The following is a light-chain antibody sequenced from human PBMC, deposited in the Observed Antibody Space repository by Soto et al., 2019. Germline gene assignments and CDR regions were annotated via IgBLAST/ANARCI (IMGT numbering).Light chain of an antibody. V-gene: IGLV1-51*01. Sequence: QSVLTQPPSVSAAPGQKVTISCSGSSSNIGNNYVTWYQQLPGTAPKLLIYDNNKRPSGIPDRFSDSKSGTSATLGITGLQAEDEADYYCGTWDSSLSAYVFGTGTKVTVL. J-gene: IGLJ1*01. CDR1: SSNIGNNY. CDR2: DNN. CDR3: GTWDSSLSAYV.